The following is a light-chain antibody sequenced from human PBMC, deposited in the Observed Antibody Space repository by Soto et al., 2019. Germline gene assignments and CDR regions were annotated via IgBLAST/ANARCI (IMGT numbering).Light chain of an antibody. CDR3: QSYDSSLSGYV. CDR1: SSNIGAGYD. CDR2: DNN. V-gene: IGLV1-40*01. J-gene: IGLJ1*01. Sequence: QSVLTQPPSVSGAPGQRVTISCTGSSSNIGAGYDVHWYQQLPGTAPKLLIYDNNNRPSGVPDRFPGSKSGTSASLAITGLQAEDEADYYCQSYDSSLSGYVFGTGTKLTVL.